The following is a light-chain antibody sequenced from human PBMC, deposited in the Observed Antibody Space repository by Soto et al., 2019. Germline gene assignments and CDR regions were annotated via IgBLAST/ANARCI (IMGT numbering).Light chain of an antibody. V-gene: IGLV2-23*02. Sequence: QSALTQPASVSGSPGQSITISCTGTSSDVGSHNLVSWYQQHPGQAPKLMIYEVSTRPLGVSARFSASKSGNTASLTISGLQAEEEADYCCCSYGGSRAVFGGGTQLTVL. CDR1: SSDVGSHNL. J-gene: IGLJ7*01. CDR2: EVS. CDR3: CSYGGSRAV.